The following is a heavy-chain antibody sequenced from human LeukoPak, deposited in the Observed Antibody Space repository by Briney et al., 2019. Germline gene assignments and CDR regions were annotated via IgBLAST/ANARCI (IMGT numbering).Heavy chain of an antibody. Sequence: XXRQAPGQGLEWMGRINPNSGGTNYAQKFQGRVTMTRDTSISTAYMELSRLRSDDTAVYYCARVLLRNYGSGSYSPWGQGTLVTVSS. CDR2: INPNSGGT. D-gene: IGHD3-10*01. CDR3: ARVLLRNYGSGSYSP. V-gene: IGHV1-2*06. J-gene: IGHJ5*02.